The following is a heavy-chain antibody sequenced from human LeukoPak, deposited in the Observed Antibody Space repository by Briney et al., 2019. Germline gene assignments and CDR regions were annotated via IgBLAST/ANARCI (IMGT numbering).Heavy chain of an antibody. J-gene: IGHJ4*02. CDR3: AKEVLLWFGESSYFDY. V-gene: IGHV3-30*04. Sequence: GGSLRLSCAASGGFTFSSYTMLWVRQAPGKGPEWVAVISYDGSNKYYADSVKGRFTISRDNSKNTLYLQMSSLRPEDTAVYYCAKEVLLWFGESSYFDYWGQGTLVTVSS. CDR2: ISYDGSNK. D-gene: IGHD3-10*01. CDR1: GGFTFSSYT.